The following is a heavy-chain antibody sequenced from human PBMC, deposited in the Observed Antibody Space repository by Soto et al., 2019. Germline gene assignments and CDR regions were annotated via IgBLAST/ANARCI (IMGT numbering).Heavy chain of an antibody. CDR2: ISGSGGST. CDR1: GFTFSSYA. J-gene: IGHJ4*02. V-gene: IGHV3-23*01. Sequence: EVQLLESGGGLVQPGGSLRLSCAASGFTFSSYAMSWVRQAPGKGLEWVSAISGSGGSTYYADSVKGRFTISRDNSKNTLYLQMNSLRAEDTAVYYCAKDTLRLVGGGSSWMYWGQGTLVTVSS. CDR3: AKDTLRLVGGGSSWMY. D-gene: IGHD6-13*01.